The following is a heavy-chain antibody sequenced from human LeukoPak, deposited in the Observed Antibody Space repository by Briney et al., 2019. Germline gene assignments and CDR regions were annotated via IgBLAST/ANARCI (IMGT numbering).Heavy chain of an antibody. J-gene: IGHJ5*02. D-gene: IGHD3-3*01. Sequence: ASVKVSCKASGYTFTSYAMHWVRQAPGQRLEWMGWINAGSGNTKYSQKFQGRVTITRDTSASTAYMELSSLRSEDTAVYYCARDGLRFLEWLLQYNWFDPWGQGTLVTVSS. CDR3: ARDGLRFLEWLLQYNWFDP. CDR1: GYTFTSYA. V-gene: IGHV1-3*01. CDR2: INAGSGNT.